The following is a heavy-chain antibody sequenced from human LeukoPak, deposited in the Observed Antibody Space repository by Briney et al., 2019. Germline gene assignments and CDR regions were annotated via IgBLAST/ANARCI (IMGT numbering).Heavy chain of an antibody. Sequence: SVKVSCKVSGGTFSNYAINWVRQAPGQGLEWMGGITPIFGTANYVQKFQGRVTITADKSTSTAFMELSRLRSEDTAIYYCARASSDDTAMATPFAYWGQGTLVTVSS. D-gene: IGHD5-18*01. V-gene: IGHV1-69*06. CDR2: ITPIFGTA. CDR3: ARASSDDTAMATPFAY. CDR1: GGTFSNYA. J-gene: IGHJ4*02.